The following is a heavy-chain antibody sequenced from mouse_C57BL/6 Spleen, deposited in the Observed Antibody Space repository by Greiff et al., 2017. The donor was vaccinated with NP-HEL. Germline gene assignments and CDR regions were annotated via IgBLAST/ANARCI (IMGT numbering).Heavy chain of an antibody. J-gene: IGHJ2*01. V-gene: IGHV1-52*01. CDR1: GYTFTSYW. CDR3: ARWATGTFDY. CDR2: IDPSDSET. D-gene: IGHD4-1*02. Sequence: QVHVKQSGAELVRPGSSVKLSCKASGYTFTSYWMHWVKQRPIQGLEWIGNIDPSDSETHYNQKFKDKATLTVDKSSSTAYMQLSSLTSEDSAVYYCARWATGTFDYWGQGTTLTVSS.